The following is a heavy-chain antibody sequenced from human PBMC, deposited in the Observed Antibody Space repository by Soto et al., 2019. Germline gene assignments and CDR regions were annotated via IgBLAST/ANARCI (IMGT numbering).Heavy chain of an antibody. CDR3: ATCSGGSCYHSD. Sequence: GASVKVSCKASGGTFSSYAISWVRQAPGQGLEWMGGIIPIFGTANYAQKFQGRVTITRNTSTSTAYMELSSLRSEDTAVYYCATCSGGSCYHSDWGQGTLVTVSS. D-gene: IGHD2-15*01. CDR1: GGTFSSYA. V-gene: IGHV1-69*05. J-gene: IGHJ4*02. CDR2: IIPIFGTA.